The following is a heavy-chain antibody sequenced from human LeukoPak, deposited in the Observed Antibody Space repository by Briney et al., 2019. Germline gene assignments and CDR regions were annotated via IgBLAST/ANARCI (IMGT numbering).Heavy chain of an antibody. J-gene: IGHJ4*02. V-gene: IGHV1-2*02. CDR2: INPNSGGT. D-gene: IGHD3-22*01. Sequence: ASVKVSCKASGYTFTGYYMHWVRQAPGQGLEWMGWINPNSGGTNYAQKFQGRVTMTRDTSISTAYMELSRPRSDDTAVYYCARDESSGYYFLDYWGQGTLVTVSS. CDR3: ARDESSGYYFLDY. CDR1: GYTFTGYY.